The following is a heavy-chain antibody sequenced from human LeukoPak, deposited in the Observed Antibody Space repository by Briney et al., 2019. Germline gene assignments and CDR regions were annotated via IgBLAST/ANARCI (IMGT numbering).Heavy chain of an antibody. J-gene: IGHJ6*03. V-gene: IGHV4-61*05. Sequence: SETLSLTCTVSGVSISSSNSYWGWIRQPPGKGLEWIGYIYYSGSTNYNPSLKSRVTISVDTSKNQFSLKLSSVTAADTAVYYCARSIPGGYYYMDVWGKGTTVTVSS. CDR3: ARSIPGGYYYMDV. D-gene: IGHD1-14*01. CDR2: IYYSGST. CDR1: GVSISSSNSY.